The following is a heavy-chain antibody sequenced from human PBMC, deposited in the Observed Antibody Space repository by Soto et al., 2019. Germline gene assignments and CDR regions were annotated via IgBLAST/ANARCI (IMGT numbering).Heavy chain of an antibody. J-gene: IGHJ4*02. Sequence: VQLVESGGGVVQPGRSLRLSCAASGFTFSDYAMHWIRQAPGMGLEWVAVVSHDGRNTHYADSVKGRFTISRDSSKNTVSLEMPGLRAEDTAVYYGAKGGRQWLVTSDFNYWGQGALVTVSS. CDR1: GFTFSDYA. CDR3: AKGGRQWLVTSDFNY. V-gene: IGHV3-30*18. D-gene: IGHD6-19*01. CDR2: VSHDGRNT.